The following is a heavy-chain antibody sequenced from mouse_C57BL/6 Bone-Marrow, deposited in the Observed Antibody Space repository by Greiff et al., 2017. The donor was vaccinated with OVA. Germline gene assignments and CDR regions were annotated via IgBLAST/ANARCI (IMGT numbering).Heavy chain of an antibody. J-gene: IGHJ1*03. V-gene: IGHV1-64*01. CDR1: GYTFTSYW. CDR2: IHPNSGST. CDR3: ARPRYGSSYGYFDV. Sequence: QVQLQQSGAELVKPGASVKLSCKASGYTFTSYWMHWVKQRPGQGLEWIGMIHPNSGSTNYNEKFKSKATLTVDKSSSTAYMQLSSLTSEDSAVYYCARPRYGSSYGYFDVWGTGTTVTVSS. D-gene: IGHD1-1*01.